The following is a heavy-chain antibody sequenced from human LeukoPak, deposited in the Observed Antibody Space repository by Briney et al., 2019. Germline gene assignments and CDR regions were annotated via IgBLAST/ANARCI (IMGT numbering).Heavy chain of an antibody. CDR1: GFALSSHW. CDR3: ARNNGMDV. J-gene: IGHJ6*02. V-gene: IGHV3-7*03. CDR2: VNRDGSET. Sequence: GGSLRLSCAASGFALSSHWMTWVRQVPGRGPEWVANVNRDGSETYYLDSVKGRFTISKDNAKSSLYLQMNSLRAEDTALYHRARNNGMDVWGQGTTVIVSS.